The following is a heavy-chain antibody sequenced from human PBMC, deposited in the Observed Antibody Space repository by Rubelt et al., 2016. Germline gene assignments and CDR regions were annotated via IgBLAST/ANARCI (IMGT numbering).Heavy chain of an antibody. V-gene: IGHV3-7*04. J-gene: IGHJ4*02. CDR2: IKQDGSEK. CDR1: GFTFSSYW. CDR3: AREAAAGTWGFDY. D-gene: IGHD6-13*01. Sequence: EVQLVESGGGLIQPGGSLRLSCAASGFTFSSYWMTWVRQAPGKGLEWVANIKQDGSEKYYVDSVKGRFTISRDNAKNSMFLQMNSLGVEETAMYYCAREAAAGTWGFDYWGQGTLVTVSS.